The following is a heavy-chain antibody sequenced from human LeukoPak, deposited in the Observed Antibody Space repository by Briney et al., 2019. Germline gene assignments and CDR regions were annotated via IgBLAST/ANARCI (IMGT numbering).Heavy chain of an antibody. V-gene: IGHV3-53*01. D-gene: IGHD3-9*01. Sequence: PGGSLRLSCVASGFTVRSNYMSWVRQAPGKGLEWVSVLYSDGSTYYVDSMKGRFTISRDNSKNTLYLQMKSLRAEDTALYYCARILSGFYDSWGQGTLLTVSS. CDR3: ARILSGFYDS. J-gene: IGHJ5*01. CDR2: LYSDGST. CDR1: GFTVRSNY.